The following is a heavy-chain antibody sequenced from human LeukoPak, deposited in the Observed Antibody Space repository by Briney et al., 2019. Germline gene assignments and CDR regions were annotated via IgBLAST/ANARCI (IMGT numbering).Heavy chain of an antibody. Sequence: PSETLSLTCAVYGGSFSGYYWSWIRQPPGKGLEWIGEINHSGSTNYNPSLKSRVTISVDTSKNQFSLKLSSVTAADTAVYYCARGRRYDFWSGCYLAPQDNDYWGQGTLVTVSS. CDR2: INHSGST. D-gene: IGHD3-3*01. CDR1: GGSFSGYY. J-gene: IGHJ4*02. V-gene: IGHV4-34*01. CDR3: ARGRRYDFWSGCYLAPQDNDY.